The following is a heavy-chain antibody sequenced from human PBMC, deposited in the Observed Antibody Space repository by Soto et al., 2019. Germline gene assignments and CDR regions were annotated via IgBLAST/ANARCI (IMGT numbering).Heavy chain of an antibody. J-gene: IGHJ4*02. V-gene: IGHV3-7*03. CDR1: GFSFSLFW. CDR2: INEDGSEK. Sequence: PXGSLRLSCSASGFSFSLFWMSWVRQTPGKGLEWVANINEDGSEKFFADSVKGRFTISRDNAKNSLSLQMNSLTADDTAVYYCARTGWPQSSYYFDYWGQGTLVTVSS. CDR3: ARTGWPQSSYYFDY. D-gene: IGHD3-16*01.